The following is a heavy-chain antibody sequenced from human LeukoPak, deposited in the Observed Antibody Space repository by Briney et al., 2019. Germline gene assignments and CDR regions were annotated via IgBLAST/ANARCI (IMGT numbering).Heavy chain of an antibody. CDR2: IKQDGSEK. V-gene: IGHV3-7*04. J-gene: IGHJ4*02. D-gene: IGHD2-2*01. Sequence: GGSLRLSCAAFGFTFSSYWMSWVRQAPGRGLEWVANIKQDGSEKYYVDSVKGRFTISRDNAKNSLYLQMNSLRAEDTAVYYCARDTRWGGEDFDYWGQGTLVTVSS. CDR1: GFTFSSYW. CDR3: ARDTRWGGEDFDY.